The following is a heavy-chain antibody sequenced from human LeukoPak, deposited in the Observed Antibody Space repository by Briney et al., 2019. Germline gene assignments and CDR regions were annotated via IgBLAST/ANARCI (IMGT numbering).Heavy chain of an antibody. V-gene: IGHV1-2*02. D-gene: IGHD2-21*01. CDR1: GYSFTDYY. CDR2: INLNSGDI. CDR3: ARADRLHGGPYLIGP. Sequence: ASVKVSCKASGYSFTDYYMHWVRQAPGQGLEWMGWINLNSGDIKSAQKFQGRVTMTRDTSITTVYMEVTWLTSDDTAIYYCARADRLHGGPYLIGPWGQRTLVTVSS. J-gene: IGHJ5*02.